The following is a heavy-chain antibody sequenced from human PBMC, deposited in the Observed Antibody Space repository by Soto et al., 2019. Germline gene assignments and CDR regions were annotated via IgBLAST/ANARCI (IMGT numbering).Heavy chain of an antibody. CDR2: IYWDDDN. D-gene: IGHD3-3*01. CDR3: APRLFRTVFGLVTSTEIYFDF. CDR1: GFSLTTSGVG. J-gene: IGHJ4*02. V-gene: IGHV2-5*02. Sequence: QITLKESGPTVVKPTDTITLTCTFSGFSLTTSGVGVVWVRQSPGKAPEWLSLIYWDDDNRYSTSLTSRLTITKDTVNNLVFLTMANVVPADSATYYCAPRLFRTVFGLVTSTEIYFDFWGQRTLV.